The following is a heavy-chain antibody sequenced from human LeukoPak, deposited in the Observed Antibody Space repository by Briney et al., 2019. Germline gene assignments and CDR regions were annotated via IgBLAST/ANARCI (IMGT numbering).Heavy chain of an antibody. V-gene: IGHV3-9*01. CDR1: GFTFSSYW. D-gene: IGHD1-26*01. Sequence: GGSLRLSCAASGFTFSSYWMSWVRQAPGKGLEWVSGISWNSGSIGYADSVKGRFTISKDNAKNSLYLQMNSLRAEDTALYYCAKDLRLEYSGSYSDYWGQGTLVTVSS. J-gene: IGHJ4*02. CDR2: ISWNSGSI. CDR3: AKDLRLEYSGSYSDY.